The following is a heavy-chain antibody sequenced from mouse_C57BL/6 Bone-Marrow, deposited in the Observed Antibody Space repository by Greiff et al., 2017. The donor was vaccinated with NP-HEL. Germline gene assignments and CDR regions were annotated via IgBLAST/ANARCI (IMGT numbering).Heavy chain of an antibody. CDR2: IHPNSGST. CDR3: ARPLYYYGSSRYYAMDY. CDR1: GYTFTSYW. J-gene: IGHJ4*01. D-gene: IGHD1-1*01. Sequence: QVQLQQPGAELVKPGASVKLSCKASGYTFTSYWMHWVKQRPGQGLAWIGMIHPNSGSTNYNEKFKSKATLTVDKSSSTAYMQLSSLTSEDSAVYYCARPLYYYGSSRYYAMDYWGQGTSVTVSS. V-gene: IGHV1-64*01.